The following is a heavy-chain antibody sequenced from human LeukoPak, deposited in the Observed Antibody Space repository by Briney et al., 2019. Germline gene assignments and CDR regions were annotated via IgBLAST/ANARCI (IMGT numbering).Heavy chain of an antibody. CDR3: AREVRHSSSWFYDY. J-gene: IGHJ4*02. CDR2: INPSGGNT. D-gene: IGHD6-13*01. CDR1: GYTFTRYY. V-gene: IGHV1-46*01. Sequence: ASVKVSCKASGYTFTRYYMHWVRQAPGQGLEWMGIINPSGGNTNYAQKFQGRVTMTRDMSTSTVYMELSSLRSEDTAVYYCAREVRHSSSWFYDYWGQGTLVTVSS.